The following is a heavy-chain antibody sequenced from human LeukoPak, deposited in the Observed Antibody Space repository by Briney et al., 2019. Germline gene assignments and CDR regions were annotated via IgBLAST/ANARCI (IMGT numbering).Heavy chain of an antibody. V-gene: IGHV1-69*13. J-gene: IGHJ4*02. Sequence: SVKVSCKASGGTFSSYAISWVRQAPGQGLEWMGGIIPIFGTANYAQKFQGRVTITADESMSTAYMELSSLRSEDTAVYYCARPIYAYNPIYFDYWGQGTLVTVSS. CDR1: GGTFSSYA. D-gene: IGHD1-1*01. CDR3: ARPIYAYNPIYFDY. CDR2: IIPIFGTA.